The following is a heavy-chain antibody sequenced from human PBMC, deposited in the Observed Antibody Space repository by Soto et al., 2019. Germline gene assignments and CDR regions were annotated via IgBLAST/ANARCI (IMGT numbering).Heavy chain of an antibody. Sequence: QLQLQESGSGLVKPSQTLSLTCAVSGDSISSASYSWSWIRQPPGKGLEWVGFIYHSGSTYYNPTLKSRVPISVDRSQNQFSLKLNAVTAADTAVYYCARLRHRQAAFDIWGQGTMVTVSS. CDR2: IYHSGST. CDR3: ARLRHRQAAFDI. V-gene: IGHV4-30-2*01. J-gene: IGHJ3*02. CDR1: GDSISSASYS.